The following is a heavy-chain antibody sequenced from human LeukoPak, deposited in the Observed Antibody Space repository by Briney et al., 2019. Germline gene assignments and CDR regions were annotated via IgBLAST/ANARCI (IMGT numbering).Heavy chain of an antibody. CDR1: GFTFRNFD. Sequence: PGGSLRLSCAASGFTFRNFDMNWVRQAPGKGLEYVSAINNNGDFTYYADSVKGRFTISRDNSKNTLYLQLTSLRPEDTAVYYCARDLNYRFDYWGQGTLVTVSS. V-gene: IGHV3-64D*06. D-gene: IGHD4-11*01. CDR3: ARDLNYRFDY. CDR2: INNNGDFT. J-gene: IGHJ4*02.